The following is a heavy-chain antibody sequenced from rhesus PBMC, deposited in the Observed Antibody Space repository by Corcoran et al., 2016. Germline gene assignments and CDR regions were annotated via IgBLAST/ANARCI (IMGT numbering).Heavy chain of an antibody. CDR1: GFSISTSGMG. Sequence: QVTLKESGPALVKPTQTLTLTCTFSGFSISTSGMGVGWIRQPPGKALEWLASIYWNDSKYYSTSLKSRLTISKDTSKNQVVLTMTNMDPVDTATYYCARVQYYNIWTGYFYGLDSWGQGVVVTVSS. D-gene: IGHD3-3*01. CDR3: ARVQYYNIWTGYFYGLDS. J-gene: IGHJ6*01. CDR2: IYWNDSK. V-gene: IGHV2S1*01.